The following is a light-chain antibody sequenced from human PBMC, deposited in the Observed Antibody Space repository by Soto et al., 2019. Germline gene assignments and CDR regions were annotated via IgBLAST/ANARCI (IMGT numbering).Light chain of an antibody. J-gene: IGLJ2*01. CDR2: DVS. CDR1: SSDVGAYNY. V-gene: IGLV2-14*03. CDR3: SSYTSGSTLI. Sequence: QSALTQPASVSASPGQSLTISCNGTSSDVGAYNYVAWYQQHPDKAPKLMIYDVSHRPSGVSDRFSGSKSGNTASLTISGLQAEDEADYYCSSYTSGSTLIFGGGTKVTVL.